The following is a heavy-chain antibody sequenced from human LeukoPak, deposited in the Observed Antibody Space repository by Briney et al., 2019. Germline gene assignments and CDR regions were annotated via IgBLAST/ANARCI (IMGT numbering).Heavy chain of an antibody. CDR2: IYYSGST. Sequence: SETLSLTCTVSGGSISSYYWSWIRQPPGKGLEWIGYIYYSGSTNYNPSLKSRVTISVDTSKNQFSLKLSSVTAADTAVYYCARAIDILTGYYTLDYWGQGTLVTVSS. D-gene: IGHD3-9*01. V-gene: IGHV4-59*01. CDR3: ARAIDILTGYYTLDY. CDR1: GGSISSYY. J-gene: IGHJ4*02.